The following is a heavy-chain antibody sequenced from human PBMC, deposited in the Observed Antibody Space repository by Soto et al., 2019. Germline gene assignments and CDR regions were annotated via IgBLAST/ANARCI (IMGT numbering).Heavy chain of an antibody. CDR3: ARESEDLTSNFDY. V-gene: IGHV3-21*01. CDR2: ISSTTNYI. Sequence: GGSLRLSCAASGFTFTRYSMNWVRQAPGKGLEWVSSISSTTNYIYYADSMKGRFTVSRDNAKNSAYLEMNSLSAEDTAVYYCARESEDLTSNFDYWGQGTLVTVSS. J-gene: IGHJ4*02. CDR1: GFTFTRYS.